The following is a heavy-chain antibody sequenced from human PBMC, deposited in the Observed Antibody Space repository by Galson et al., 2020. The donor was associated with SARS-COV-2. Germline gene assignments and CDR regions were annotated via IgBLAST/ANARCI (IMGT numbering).Heavy chain of an antibody. D-gene: IGHD2-15*01. CDR1: GGSFSGYY. CDR2: INHSGST. J-gene: IGHJ3*02. Sequence: SETLSLTCAVYGGSFSGYYWSWIRQPPGKGLEWIGEINHSGSTNYNPSLKSRVTISVDTSKNQFSLKLSSVTAADTAVYYCARHLVVVVAVNADACDIWGQGTMVTVSS. V-gene: IGHV4-34*01. CDR3: ARHLVVVVAVNADACDI.